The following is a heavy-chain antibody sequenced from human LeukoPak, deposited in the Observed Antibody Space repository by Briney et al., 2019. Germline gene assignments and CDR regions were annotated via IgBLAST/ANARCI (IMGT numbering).Heavy chain of an antibody. Sequence: SVKVSCKASGGTFSSYAISWVRLAPGQGLEWMGGIIPIFGTANYAQKFQGRVTITTDESTSTAYMELSSLRSEDTAVYYCAREVGRGSSSSFDYWGQGTLVTVSS. CDR2: IIPIFGTA. CDR1: GGTFSSYA. J-gene: IGHJ4*02. CDR3: AREVGRGSSSSFDY. V-gene: IGHV1-69*05. D-gene: IGHD6-13*01.